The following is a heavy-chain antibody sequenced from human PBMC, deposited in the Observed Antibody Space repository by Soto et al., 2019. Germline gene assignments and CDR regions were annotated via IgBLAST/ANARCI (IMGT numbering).Heavy chain of an antibody. CDR1: GGSFSGYY. CDR2: INHSGST. Sequence: SETLSLTCAVYGGSFSGYYWSWIRQPPGKGLEWIGEINHSGSTNYNPSLKSRVTISVDTSKNQFSLKLSSVTAADTAVYYCNIGTSCWLRDEDYPSDYWGQGTFVTDAS. CDR3: NIGTSCWLRDEDYPSDY. D-gene: IGHD6-19*01. V-gene: IGHV4-34*01. J-gene: IGHJ4*02.